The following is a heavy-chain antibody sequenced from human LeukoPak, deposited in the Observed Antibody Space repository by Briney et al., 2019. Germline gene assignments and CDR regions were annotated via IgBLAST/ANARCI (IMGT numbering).Heavy chain of an antibody. D-gene: IGHD3-3*01. J-gene: IGHJ3*02. Sequence: SETLSLTCTVSGGSISSSSYYWGWLRQPPREGLEWIGSIFYSGNTYYNPSLKSRVTISVDTSKNQFSVKLSSVTAADTAVYYCARLYVLRFLEWSPTSRTVGDAFDIWGQGTMVTVSS. CDR1: GGSISSSSYY. V-gene: IGHV4-39*01. CDR2: IFYSGNT. CDR3: ARLYVLRFLEWSPTSRTVGDAFDI.